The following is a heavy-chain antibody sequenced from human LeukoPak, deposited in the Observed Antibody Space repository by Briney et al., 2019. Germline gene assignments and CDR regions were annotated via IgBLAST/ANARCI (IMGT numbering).Heavy chain of an antibody. J-gene: IGHJ4*02. V-gene: IGHV4-59*01. CDR1: GGSFSDYY. CDR3: ARGEASGDFDY. Sequence: SETLSLTCAVYGGSFSDYYWSWICQPPGKGLEWIGYIYYSGSTNYNPSLKSRVTISVDTSKNQFSLKLSSVTAADTAVYYCARGEASGDFDYWGQGTLVTVSS. CDR2: IYYSGST. D-gene: IGHD7-27*01.